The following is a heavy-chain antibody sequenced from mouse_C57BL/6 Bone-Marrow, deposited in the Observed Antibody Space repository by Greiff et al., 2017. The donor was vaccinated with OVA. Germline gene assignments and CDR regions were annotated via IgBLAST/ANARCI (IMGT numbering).Heavy chain of an antibody. Sequence: VQGVESGPGLVAPSQSLSITCTVSGFSLTSYGVDWVRQSPGKGLEWLGVIWGVGSTNYNSALKSRLSISKDNSKSQVFLKMNSLQTDDTAMYYCASLFNWEGAWFAYWGQGTLVTVSA. V-gene: IGHV2-6*01. CDR1: GFSLTSYG. CDR3: ASLFNWEGAWFAY. D-gene: IGHD4-1*01. CDR2: IWGVGST. J-gene: IGHJ3*01.